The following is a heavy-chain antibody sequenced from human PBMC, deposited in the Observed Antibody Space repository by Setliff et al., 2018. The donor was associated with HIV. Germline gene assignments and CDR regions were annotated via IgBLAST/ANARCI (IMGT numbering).Heavy chain of an antibody. CDR2: IHYSGGT. J-gene: IGHJ6*03. V-gene: IGHV4-31*03. CDR1: GGSISSGGYY. CDR3: ARVPTNPDFYYYYMDV. Sequence: PSETLSLTCTVSGGSISSGGYYWSWIRQHPGKGLEWIGYIHYSGGTYYNPSLKSRVTISVDTSKNQFSLKLSSVTAADTAVYYCARVPTNPDFYYYYMDVWGKGTTVTVSS.